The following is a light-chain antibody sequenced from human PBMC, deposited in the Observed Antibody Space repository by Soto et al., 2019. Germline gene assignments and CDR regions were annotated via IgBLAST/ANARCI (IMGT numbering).Light chain of an antibody. J-gene: IGKJ4*01. Sequence: EIVLTQSPGTLSLSPGERATLSCRASQSVSSSYFAWYQQKPGQAPRLLIYGASNRATGIPERFSGSGSGTDFTLTISRLEPEDFAVYYCQQYGTSPLTFGGGTNVEIK. CDR2: GAS. CDR3: QQYGTSPLT. V-gene: IGKV3-20*01. CDR1: QSVSSSY.